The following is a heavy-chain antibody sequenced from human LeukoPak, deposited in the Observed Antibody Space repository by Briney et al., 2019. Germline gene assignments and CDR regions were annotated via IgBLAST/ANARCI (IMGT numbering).Heavy chain of an antibody. CDR3: ARKVATIEEYFDY. Sequence: GASVKVSCKVSGDTLSELSMFWVRQAPGQGLEWMGWISAYNGNTNYAQKLQGRVTMTTDTSTSTAYMELRSLRSDDTAVYYCARKVATIEEYFDYWGLGTLVTVSS. V-gene: IGHV1-18*01. CDR1: GDTLSELS. D-gene: IGHD5-12*01. J-gene: IGHJ4*02. CDR2: ISAYNGNT.